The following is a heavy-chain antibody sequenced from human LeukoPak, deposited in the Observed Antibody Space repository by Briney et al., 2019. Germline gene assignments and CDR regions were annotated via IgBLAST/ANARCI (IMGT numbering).Heavy chain of an antibody. CDR3: ASETSTVPAMFN. V-gene: IGHV1-2*02. CDR2: INPNSGGT. D-gene: IGHD3-10*02. J-gene: IGHJ4*02. CDR1: GYTFTGYY. Sequence: ASVKVSCKASGYTFTGYYMHWVRQAPGQGLEWVGWINPNSGGTNYAQKFQGRVIMTRDTSISTAYMELSRLRSDDTAVYYCASETSTVPAMFNWGQGTLVTVSS.